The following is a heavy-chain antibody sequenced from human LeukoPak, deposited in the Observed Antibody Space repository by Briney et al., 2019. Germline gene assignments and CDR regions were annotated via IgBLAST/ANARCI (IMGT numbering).Heavy chain of an antibody. CDR2: ISGSGGST. CDR3: AREVLLWFGDQTGFDY. D-gene: IGHD3-10*01. Sequence: QPGGSLRLSCAVSGFTFSSYAMSWVRQAPGKGLEWVSAISGSGGSTYYADSVKGRFTISRDNSKNTLYLQMNSLRAEDTAVYYCAREVLLWFGDQTGFDYWGQGTLVTVSS. J-gene: IGHJ4*02. CDR1: GFTFSSYA. V-gene: IGHV3-23*01.